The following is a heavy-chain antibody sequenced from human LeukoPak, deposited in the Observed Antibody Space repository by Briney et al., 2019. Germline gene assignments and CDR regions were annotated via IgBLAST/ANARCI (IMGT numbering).Heavy chain of an antibody. CDR3: ARRQWWSSTSCTPEY. Sequence: GESLKISCRGSGYSFTTYWIVWVRQMPGKGLEWMGIIYPGDSDTRYTPSFQGQVTMSADKSINTAYLQWSSLKALDTAMYYCARRQWWSSTSCTPEYWGQGTLVTVSP. CDR2: IYPGDSDT. CDR1: GYSFTTYW. V-gene: IGHV5-51*01. D-gene: IGHD2-2*01. J-gene: IGHJ4*02.